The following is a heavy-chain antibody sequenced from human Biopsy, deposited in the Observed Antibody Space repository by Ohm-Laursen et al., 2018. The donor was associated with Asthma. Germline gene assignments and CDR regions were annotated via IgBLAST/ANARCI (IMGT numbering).Heavy chain of an antibody. V-gene: IGHV1-69*13. CDR2: LIPVLGTP. CDR3: ARGYSGSDRIVYYYSGLEV. CDR1: GDSFSNYA. D-gene: IGHD5-12*01. J-gene: IGHJ6*02. Sequence: SVKVSCKASGDSFSNYAISWVRQAPGQGLEWMGGLIPVLGTPDHAQMFEGRVTITVDESTSTAYMELSSLSSEDAAVYYCARGYSGSDRIVYYYSGLEVWGQGTTVTVSS.